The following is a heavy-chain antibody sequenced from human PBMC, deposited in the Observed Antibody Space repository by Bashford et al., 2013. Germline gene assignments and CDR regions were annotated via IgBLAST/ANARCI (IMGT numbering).Heavy chain of an antibody. CDR3: ARHLDGSEEAFDI. V-gene: IGHV4-34*01. D-gene: IGHD1-26*01. Sequence: SETLSLTCAVYGGSFSGYYWSWIRQPPGKGLEWIGEINHSGSTNYNPSLKSRVTISVDTSKNQFSLKLSSVTAADTAVHYCARHLDGSEEAFDIWGQGTMVTVSS. CDR2: INHSGST. CDR1: GGSFSGYY. J-gene: IGHJ3*02.